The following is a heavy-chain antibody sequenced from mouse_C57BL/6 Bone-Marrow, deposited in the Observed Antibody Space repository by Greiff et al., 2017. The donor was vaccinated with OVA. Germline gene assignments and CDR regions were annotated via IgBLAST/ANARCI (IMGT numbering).Heavy chain of an antibody. V-gene: IGHV1-55*01. CDR1: GYTFTSYW. CDR3: ARGDYGSSWDY. J-gene: IGHJ2*01. D-gene: IGHD1-1*01. Sequence: VQLQQPGAELVKPGASVKMSCKASGYTFTSYWINWVKQRPGQGLEWIGDIYPGSGSTNYNEKFKSKATLTVDTSSSTAYMQLSSLTSEDSAVYYCARGDYGSSWDYWGQGTTLTVSS. CDR2: IYPGSGST.